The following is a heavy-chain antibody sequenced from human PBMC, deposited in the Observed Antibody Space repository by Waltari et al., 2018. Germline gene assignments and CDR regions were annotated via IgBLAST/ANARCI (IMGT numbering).Heavy chain of an antibody. Sequence: QEQLQESGPGLVKPSQTLSLTCTVSGGSISSGSYYWSWIRQPAGKGLEWIGYIYTSGSTNYNPSLKSRVTISVDTSKNQFSLKLSSVTAADTAVYYCARVYSGYEGGADYWGQGTLVTVSS. J-gene: IGHJ4*02. CDR2: IYTSGST. D-gene: IGHD5-12*01. CDR3: ARVYSGYEGGADY. V-gene: IGHV4-61*09. CDR1: GGSISSGSYY.